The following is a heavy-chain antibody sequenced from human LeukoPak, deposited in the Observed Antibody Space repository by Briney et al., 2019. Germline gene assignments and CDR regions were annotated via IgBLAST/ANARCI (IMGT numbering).Heavy chain of an antibody. CDR1: GFTFSSYW. J-gene: IGHJ6*02. Sequence: PGGSLRLSCAASGFTFSSYWMSWVRQAPGKGLEWVANIKQEGSEKYYVDSVKGRFTISRDNAKNSLYLQMNSLRAEDTAVYYCARVVVVAATDYGMDVWGQGTTVTVSS. V-gene: IGHV3-7*03. CDR3: ARVVVVAATDYGMDV. D-gene: IGHD2-15*01. CDR2: IKQEGSEK.